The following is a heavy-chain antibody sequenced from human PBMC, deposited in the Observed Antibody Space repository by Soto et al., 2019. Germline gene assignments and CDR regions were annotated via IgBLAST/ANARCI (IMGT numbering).Heavy chain of an antibody. J-gene: IGHJ1*01. CDR2: IYYSGST. CDR1: GGSISSYY. Sequence: SLTCTVSGGSISSYYWSWIRQPPGKGLEWIGYIYYSGSTTYNPSLRSRVTISVDTSKNQFSLKLSSVTAADTAVYYCARLGHVYYYDSSGYREYFQHWGQGTLVTVSS. V-gene: IGHV4-59*01. CDR3: ARLGHVYYYDSSGYREYFQH. D-gene: IGHD3-22*01.